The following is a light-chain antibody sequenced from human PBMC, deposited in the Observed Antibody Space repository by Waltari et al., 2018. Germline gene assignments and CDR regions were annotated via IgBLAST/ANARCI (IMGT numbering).Light chain of an antibody. Sequence: QSVLTQPPSASGTPGQRVTLSCSVSSSTIANNYACWYQQLPGTTPRPLIYRNNQRPSGVPDRFSGSKSGTSASLAISGLRSEDEGDYYCATWDDSLSDVIFGGGTKLTVL. CDR3: ATWDDSLSDVI. J-gene: IGLJ2*01. CDR2: RNN. CDR1: SSTIANNY. V-gene: IGLV1-47*01.